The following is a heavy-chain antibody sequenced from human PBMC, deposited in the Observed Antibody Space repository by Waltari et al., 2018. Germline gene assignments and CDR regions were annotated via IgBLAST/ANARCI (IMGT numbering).Heavy chain of an antibody. CDR1: GFTFSSYA. CDR3: ANTILRYFDWDFDY. V-gene: IGHV3-23*01. Sequence: EVQLLESGGGLVQPGGSLRLSCAASGFTFSSYAMSWVRQAPGKGLEWVSAISGSGGSTYYADSVKGRFTISRHNSKNTLYLQMNSLRAEDTAVYYCANTILRYFDWDFDYWGQGTLVTVSS. CDR2: ISGSGGST. D-gene: IGHD3-9*01. J-gene: IGHJ4*02.